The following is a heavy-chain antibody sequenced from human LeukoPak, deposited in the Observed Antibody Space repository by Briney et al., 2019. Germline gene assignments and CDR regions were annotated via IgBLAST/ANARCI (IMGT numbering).Heavy chain of an antibody. D-gene: IGHD3-22*01. CDR2: IVVGSGNT. Sequence: ASVKVSCKAAGFTFTSSAVQWVRQARGQRLEWIGWIVVGSGNTNYAQKFQERVTITRDMSTSTAYMELSSLRSEDTAVYYCAASPDYYDSSGYSYYFDYWGQGTLVTVSS. CDR1: GFTFTSSA. V-gene: IGHV1-58*01. J-gene: IGHJ4*02. CDR3: AASPDYYDSSGYSYYFDY.